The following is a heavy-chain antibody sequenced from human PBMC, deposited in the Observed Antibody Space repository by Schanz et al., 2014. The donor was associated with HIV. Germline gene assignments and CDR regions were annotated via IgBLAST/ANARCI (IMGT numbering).Heavy chain of an antibody. D-gene: IGHD6-19*01. CDR1: GLTFSSYG. CDR3: ARDGTVPGWYEDAFNI. J-gene: IGHJ3*02. V-gene: IGHV3-30*03. CDR2: ISYDGSNK. Sequence: VQLVESGGGVVQPGRSLRLSCAGSGLTFSSYGMHWVRQAPGKGLEWVAVISYDGSNKYYADSVKGRFTISRDNAKNSLYLQMNSLRAEDTAVYYCARDGTVPGWYEDAFNIWGQGTMVTVSS.